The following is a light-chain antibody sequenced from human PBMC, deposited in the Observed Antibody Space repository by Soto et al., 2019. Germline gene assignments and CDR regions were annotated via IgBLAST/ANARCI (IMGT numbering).Light chain of an antibody. V-gene: IGKV3-20*01. CDR2: GTS. CDR3: HQYGHSPLT. CDR1: QTIKSRS. Sequence: EIVLTQSPGTLFLSPGERATLSCRASQTIKSRSLAWYQQKPGQAPRRLIYGTSGRPTNIPDRFSASGSGTDFTLTISRLEPEDFAVYYCHQYGHSPLTFGGGTKVEIK. J-gene: IGKJ4*01.